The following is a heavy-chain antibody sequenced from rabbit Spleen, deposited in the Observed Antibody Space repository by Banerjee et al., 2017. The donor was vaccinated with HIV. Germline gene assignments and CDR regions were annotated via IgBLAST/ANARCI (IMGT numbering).Heavy chain of an antibody. CDR2: INSSTGTT. CDR3: ARGISYHDL. CDR1: GFSLTYNYV. Sequence: QSLEESGGDLVKPGASLTLTCKASGFSLTYNYVMCWVRQAPGKGLEWIACINSSTGTTVYASWAKGRFTVSRTSSTTVTLQMTSLTEADTATYFCARGISYHDLWGPGTLVTVS. V-gene: IGHV1S40*01. J-gene: IGHJ6*01. D-gene: IGHD8-1*01.